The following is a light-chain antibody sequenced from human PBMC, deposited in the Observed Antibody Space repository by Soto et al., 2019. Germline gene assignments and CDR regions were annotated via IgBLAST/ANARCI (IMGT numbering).Light chain of an antibody. V-gene: IGKV3-20*01. Sequence: EIVLTQSPGTLSLSPGERATLSCRASQRVGSSYLAWYQQKPGQAPRLLIYGASSRATGFPDRFSGSGSGTDFTLTISRLEPGDFAVYYCQQYDTSPYTFGQGTKLEIK. CDR1: QRVGSSY. CDR3: QQYDTSPYT. J-gene: IGKJ2*01. CDR2: GAS.